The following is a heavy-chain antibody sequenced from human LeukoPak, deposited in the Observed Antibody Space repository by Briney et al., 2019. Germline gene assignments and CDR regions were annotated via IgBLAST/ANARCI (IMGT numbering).Heavy chain of an antibody. J-gene: IGHJ6*03. V-gene: IGHV3-48*03. CDR3: ASTGSSTSCYASCSMDV. Sequence: QPGGSLRLSCAASGFTFSSYEMNWVRKAPGKGLEWVSYISSSGSTIYYADSVKGRFTISRDNAKNSLYLQMNSLRAEDTAVYYCASTGSSTSCYASCSMDVWGKGTTVTVSS. CDR1: GFTFSSYE. CDR2: ISSSGSTI. D-gene: IGHD2-2*01.